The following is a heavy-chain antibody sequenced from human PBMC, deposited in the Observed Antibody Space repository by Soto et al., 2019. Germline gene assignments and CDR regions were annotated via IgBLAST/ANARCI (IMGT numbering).Heavy chain of an antibody. Sequence: EVHLVESGGGLVQPGGSLRLSWAASGFTFSSDWMSWVRQAPGKRLEWVANIKTDGSEKDYIDSVRGRFTTASDNARNFFFLQMNSLTGGDTAVYYCTRDGSPFALEVWGLGTSVSGSS. CDR3: TRDGSPFALEV. CDR1: GFTFSSDW. V-gene: IGHV3-7*03. J-gene: IGHJ6*02. CDR2: IKTDGSEK.